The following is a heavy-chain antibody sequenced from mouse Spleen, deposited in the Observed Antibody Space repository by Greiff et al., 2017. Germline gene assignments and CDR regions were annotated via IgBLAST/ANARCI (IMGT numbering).Heavy chain of an antibody. D-gene: IGHD1-2*01. CDR3: ARGYYGYWFAY. V-gene: IGHV1-64*01. CDR1: GYTFTSYW. J-gene: IGHJ3*01. CDR2: IHPNSGST. Sequence: QVQLQQSGAELVKPGASVKLSCKASGYTFTSYWMHWVKQRPGQGLEWIGMIHPNSGSTNYNEKFKSKATLTVDKSSSTAYMQLSSLTSEDSAVYYCARGYYGYWFAYWGQGTLVTVSA.